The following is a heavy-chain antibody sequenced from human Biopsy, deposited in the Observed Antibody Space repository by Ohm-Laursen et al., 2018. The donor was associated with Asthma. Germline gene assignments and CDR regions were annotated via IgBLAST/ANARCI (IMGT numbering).Heavy chain of an antibody. D-gene: IGHD3-22*01. V-gene: IGHV4-31*11. CDR2: IYYSGST. Sequence: TLSLTCAVYGGSFSGYYWSWICQHPGKGLEWIGFIYYSGSTYYNPSLKSRVSISIDTSKNQFSLKLSSVTAADTAVYYCARAQDYYDSRGYYRSFDYWGQGTLVTVSS. CDR3: ARAQDYYDSRGYYRSFDY. J-gene: IGHJ4*02. CDR1: GGSFSGYY.